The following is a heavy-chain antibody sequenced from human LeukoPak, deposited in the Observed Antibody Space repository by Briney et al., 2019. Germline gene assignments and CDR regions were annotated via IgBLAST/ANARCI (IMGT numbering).Heavy chain of an antibody. CDR2: IYYSGST. V-gene: IGHV4-39*01. J-gene: IGHJ4*02. Sequence: SETLSLTCTVSGGSISSSSYYWGWIRQPPGKGLEWIGSIYYSGSTYYNPSLKSRVTISVDTSKNQFSLKLSSVTAADTAVYYCAKGSHYDFWSGSQYYFDYWGQGTLVTVSS. D-gene: IGHD3-3*01. CDR1: GGSISSSSYY. CDR3: AKGSHYDFWSGSQYYFDY.